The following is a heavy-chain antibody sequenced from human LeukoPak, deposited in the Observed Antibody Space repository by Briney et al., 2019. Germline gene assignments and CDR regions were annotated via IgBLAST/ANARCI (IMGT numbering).Heavy chain of an antibody. CDR2: ISGSGGIT. V-gene: IGHV3-23*01. D-gene: IGHD3-22*01. CDR1: GFTFSSYA. J-gene: IGHJ4*02. CDR3: TKDDGYYDSSGSFLFDS. Sequence: PGGSLRLSCAASGFTFSSYAMSWVRQAPGKGLEWVSAISGSGGITYYADSVKGRFTISRDNSKNTLYLQMNSLRAEDTAVYYCTKDDGYYDSSGSFLFDSWGQGTLVTVSS.